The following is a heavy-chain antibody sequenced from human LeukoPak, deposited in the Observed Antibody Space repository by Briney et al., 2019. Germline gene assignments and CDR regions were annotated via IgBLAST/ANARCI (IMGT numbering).Heavy chain of an antibody. CDR2: IYYSGST. CDR1: GGSISGYY. CDR3: ARLSTMIVVVITMQFDY. Sequence: PSETLSLTCNVSGGSISGYYWSWIRQPAGKGLEWIGRIYYSGSTYYNPSLKSRVTISVDTSKNQFSLKLSSVTAADTAVYYCARLSTMIVVVITMQFDYWGQGTLVTVSS. D-gene: IGHD3-22*01. J-gene: IGHJ4*02. V-gene: IGHV4-59*05.